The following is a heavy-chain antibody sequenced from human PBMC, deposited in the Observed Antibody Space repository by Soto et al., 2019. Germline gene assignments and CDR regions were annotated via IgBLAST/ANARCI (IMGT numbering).Heavy chain of an antibody. D-gene: IGHD4-17*01. CDR1: GGSISSSSYY. V-gene: IGHV4-39*01. CDR2: IYYSGST. J-gene: IGHJ4*02. Sequence: SETLSLTCTVSGGSISSSSYYWGWIRQPPGKGLEWIGSIYYSGSTYYNPSLKSRVTISVDTSKNQFSLKLSSVTAADTAVYYCARQMTTVVTTFDYWGQGTLVTVSS. CDR3: ARQMTTVVTTFDY.